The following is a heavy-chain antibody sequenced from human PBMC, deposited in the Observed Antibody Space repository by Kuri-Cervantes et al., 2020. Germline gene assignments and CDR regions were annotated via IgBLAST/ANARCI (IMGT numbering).Heavy chain of an antibody. V-gene: IGHV4-34*01. Sequence: GSLRLSCAVYGGSFSGYNWNWIRQSPGKGLEWIGEINDSGDTNYDPSLKSRVTISVDTSKNQFSLKVYSVTAADTAVYYCARVPNYYDHSGRFDYWGQGTLVTVSS. J-gene: IGHJ4*02. CDR2: INDSGDT. CDR3: ARVPNYYDHSGRFDY. CDR1: GGSFSGYN. D-gene: IGHD3-22*01.